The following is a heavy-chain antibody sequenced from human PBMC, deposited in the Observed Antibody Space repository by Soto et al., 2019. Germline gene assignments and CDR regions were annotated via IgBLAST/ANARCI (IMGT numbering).Heavy chain of an antibody. CDR1: GFTLSDYY. CDR3: ARRTMGNYYYMDV. V-gene: IGHV3-11*01. Sequence: QVQLVESGGGLVKPGGSLRLSCVASGFTLSDYYMSWIRQAPGKGLEWVSYISSSGTSDNYADSVKGRFTISRDNAKNSLPLQRTDMRAENTAVYYCARRTMGNYYYMDVWGKGTRVTVPS. CDR2: ISSSGTSD. J-gene: IGHJ6*03. D-gene: IGHD3-10*01.